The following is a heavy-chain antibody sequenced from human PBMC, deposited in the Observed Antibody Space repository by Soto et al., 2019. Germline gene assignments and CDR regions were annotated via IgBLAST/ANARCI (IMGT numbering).Heavy chain of an antibody. D-gene: IGHD3-10*01. CDR1: GGSISSGGYY. Sequence: QVQLQESGPGLVKPSQTLSLTCTVSGGSISSGGYYWSWIRQHPGKGLEWIGYIYYSGSTDYNPSLKGRVTISVDTSKNQFSLKLSSVTAADTAVDYCARARYGSGSYYLNPGAFDIWGQGTMVTVSS. CDR3: ARARYGSGSYYLNPGAFDI. CDR2: IYYSGST. V-gene: IGHV4-31*03. J-gene: IGHJ3*02.